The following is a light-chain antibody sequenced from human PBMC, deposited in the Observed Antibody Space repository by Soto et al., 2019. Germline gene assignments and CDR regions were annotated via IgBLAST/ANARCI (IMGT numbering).Light chain of an antibody. V-gene: IGLV1-44*01. CDR2: SNN. J-gene: IGLJ1*01. CDR1: SSNVGSNT. Sequence: QSVLTQPPSASGTPGQRGTIACSGSSSNVGSNTVNWYQQLPGTAPKLLIYSNNQRPSGVPDRFSGSKSGTSASLAISGLQSEDEADYYCAAWDDSLNAHNYVFGTGTKVTVL. CDR3: AAWDDSLNAHNYV.